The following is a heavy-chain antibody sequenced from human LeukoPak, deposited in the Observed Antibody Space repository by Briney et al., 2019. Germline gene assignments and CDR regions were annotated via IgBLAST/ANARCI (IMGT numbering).Heavy chain of an antibody. CDR2: VTGSGSVTSST. CDR1: RFTFSSFA. CDR3: AKEGTYNNFWSGYYD. J-gene: IGHJ4*02. D-gene: IGHD3-3*01. V-gene: IGHV3-23*01. Sequence: PGGSLRLSCEASRFTFSSFAKSSVRQAPGKEQERVSSVTGSGSVTSSTYYADSVKGRFTISRDNSKNPLYLQMHSLRAEDTALYYGAKEGTYNNFWSGYYDWGQGALVTVSS.